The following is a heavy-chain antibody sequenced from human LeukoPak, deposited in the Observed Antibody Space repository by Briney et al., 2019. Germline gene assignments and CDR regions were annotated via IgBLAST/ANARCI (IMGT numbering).Heavy chain of an antibody. CDR1: GFTFSHYN. Sequence: GGSLRLSCAASGFTFSHYNMNWVRQAPGKGLEWLSSISDNSTDRYYVDLVKGRFTISRDNAKNSLYLQMNDLRAEDTAVYYCAVRELMITPYFDHWAQGTLVTVSS. CDR2: ISDNSTDR. V-gene: IGHV3-21*01. CDR3: AVRELMITPYFDH. D-gene: IGHD3-16*01. J-gene: IGHJ4*02.